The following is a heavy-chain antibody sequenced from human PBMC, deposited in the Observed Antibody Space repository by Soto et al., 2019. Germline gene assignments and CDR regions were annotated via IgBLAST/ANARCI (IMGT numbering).Heavy chain of an antibody. Sequence: QVQLVQSGAEVRKPGASVKVSSKASGYTFTTYGVSWVRQAPGQGLEWMGWISGYNGNTKYAHKFHDSVIRTTDTTTSTLEMQLRTLTSDDATGLYCARVSGIFIMHYFYYMVVWVKGTTVTVSS. CDR3: ARVSGIFIMHYFYYMVV. CDR2: ISGYNGNT. J-gene: IGHJ6*03. CDR1: GYTFTTYG. D-gene: IGHD3-10*01. V-gene: IGHV1-18*04.